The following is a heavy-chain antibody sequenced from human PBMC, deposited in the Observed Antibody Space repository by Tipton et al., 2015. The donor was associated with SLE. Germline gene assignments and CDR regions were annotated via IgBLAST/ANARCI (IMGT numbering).Heavy chain of an antibody. CDR1: GGSISSSSYY. V-gene: IGHV4-39*07. Sequence: TLSLTCTVSGGSISSSSYYWGWIRQPPGKGLEWIGEINHSGSTNYNPSLKSRVTISVDTSKNQFSLKLSSVTAADTAVYYCASLRWPFDHWGQGTLVTVSS. CDR2: INHSGST. J-gene: IGHJ4*02. D-gene: IGHD6-13*01. CDR3: ASLRWPFDH.